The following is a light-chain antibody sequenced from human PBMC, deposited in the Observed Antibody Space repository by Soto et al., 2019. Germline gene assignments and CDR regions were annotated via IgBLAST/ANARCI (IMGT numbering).Light chain of an antibody. Sequence: DIVLTQSPDSLAVSLGERATINCKSSQSVLYNSNNKNCLAWYQQKPGQPPKLLIYWASTRESGVPDRFSGIGYRPAFTLTLRSLHAEDVAIYYCQQYHSTPQTFGQGTKVEIK. CDR3: QQYHSTPQT. V-gene: IGKV4-1*01. CDR1: QSVLYNSNNKNC. CDR2: WAS. J-gene: IGKJ1*01.